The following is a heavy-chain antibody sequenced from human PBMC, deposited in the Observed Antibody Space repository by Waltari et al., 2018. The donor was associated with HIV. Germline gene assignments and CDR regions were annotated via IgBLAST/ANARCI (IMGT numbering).Heavy chain of an antibody. D-gene: IGHD3-3*01. CDR1: GGSISSYY. Sequence: QVQLQESGPGLVKPSETLSLTCTASGGSISSYYWSWIRQPPGKGLEWIGYIYYSGSTNYNPSLKSRVTISVDTSKNQFSLKLSSVTAADTAVYYCASIKYYDFWSGYSNWFDPWGQGTLVTVSS. CDR2: IYYSGST. V-gene: IGHV4-59*01. J-gene: IGHJ5*02. CDR3: ASIKYYDFWSGYSNWFDP.